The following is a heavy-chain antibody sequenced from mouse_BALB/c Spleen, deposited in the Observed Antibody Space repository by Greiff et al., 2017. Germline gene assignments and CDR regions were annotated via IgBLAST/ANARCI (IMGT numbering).Heavy chain of an antibody. J-gene: IGHJ2*01. Sequence: EVQLQQSGPELVKPGASVKISCKASGYSFTGYYMHWVKQSHVKSLEWIGRINPYNGATSYNQNFKDKASLTVDKSSSTAYMELHSLTSEDSAVYYCARGDFKLDCDYWGQGTTLTVSS. CDR1: GYSFTGYY. V-gene: IGHV1-31*01. D-gene: IGHD3-3*01. CDR2: INPYNGAT. CDR3: ARGDFKLDCDY.